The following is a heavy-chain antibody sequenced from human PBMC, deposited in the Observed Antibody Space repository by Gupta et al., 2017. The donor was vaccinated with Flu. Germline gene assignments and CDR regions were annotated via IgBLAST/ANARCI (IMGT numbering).Heavy chain of an antibody. J-gene: IGHJ4*02. CDR2: IAGRNANT. V-gene: IGHV3-23*01. Sequence: EVQLLESGGGLGQPGGSVRLSCSASGFCSTFHGLTWVRQAPGKGLEWVSTIAGRNANTYYADSVGGRFTISRDNSKNTLYLQMDSLRGEDTAIYYCAKDSGAVGEREVFDYWGQGTLVTVSS. CDR3: AKDSGAVGEREVFDY. CDR1: GFCSTFHG. D-gene: IGHD1-26*01.